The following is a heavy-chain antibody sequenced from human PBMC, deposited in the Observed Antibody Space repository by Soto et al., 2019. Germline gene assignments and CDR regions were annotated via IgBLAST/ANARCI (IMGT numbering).Heavy chain of an antibody. J-gene: IGHJ6*02. V-gene: IGHV5-51*01. D-gene: IGHD6-6*01. CDR2: IYPGDSDT. CDR1: GYSFTIYW. CDR3: ARHRIQXRGHSSSGSYYYYGMDV. Sequence: GESLKISCKGSGYSFTIYWIGWVRQMPGKGLEWMGIIYPGDSDTRYSPSFQGQVTISADKSISTAYLQWSSLKASDTAMYYCARHRIQXRGHSSSGSYYYYGMDVWGQGTTVTVSS.